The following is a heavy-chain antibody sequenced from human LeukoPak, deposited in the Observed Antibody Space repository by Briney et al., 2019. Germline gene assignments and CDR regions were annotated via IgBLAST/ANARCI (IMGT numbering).Heavy chain of an antibody. CDR3: AGGVAIEYFQH. CDR1: GGSISSYY. V-gene: IGHV4-59*01. Sequence: PSETLSLTCTVSGGSISSYYWSWIRQPPGKGLEWIGYIYYSGSTNYSPSLKSRVTVSVDTSKNQFSLKLSSVTAADTAVYYCAGGVAIEYFQHWGQGTLVTVSS. D-gene: IGHD3-3*01. J-gene: IGHJ1*01. CDR2: IYYSGST.